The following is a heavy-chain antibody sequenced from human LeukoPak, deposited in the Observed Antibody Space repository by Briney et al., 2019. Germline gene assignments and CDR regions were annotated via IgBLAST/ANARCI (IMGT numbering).Heavy chain of an antibody. V-gene: IGHV3-30*02. CDR1: GFTFSNYG. D-gene: IGHD1-14*01. CDR3: AKDNPLDY. Sequence: GGSLRLSCGASGFTFSNYGMLWVRQAPGKGLEWVVFIRYDGNNLLYADSVKGRFTISRDNSKNTLYLHIKSLRAEDTAVYYCAKDNPLDYWGQGTLVIVSS. CDR2: IRYDGNNL. J-gene: IGHJ4*02.